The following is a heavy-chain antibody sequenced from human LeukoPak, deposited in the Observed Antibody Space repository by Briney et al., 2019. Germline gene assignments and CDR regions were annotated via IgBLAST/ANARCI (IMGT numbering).Heavy chain of an antibody. CDR3: VRRAAVRGLDF. CDR2: ISGSGDST. CDR1: GFIFDTHT. D-gene: IGHD1-14*01. V-gene: IGHV3-23*01. J-gene: IGHJ6*02. Sequence: GGSLRLSCTASGFIFDTHTLTWVRQAPGKGLEWVASISGSGDSTNYGDSVKGRFTISRDNFKRTVHLEMSNLRADDTAMYYCVRRAAVRGLDFWGLGTTVIVSS.